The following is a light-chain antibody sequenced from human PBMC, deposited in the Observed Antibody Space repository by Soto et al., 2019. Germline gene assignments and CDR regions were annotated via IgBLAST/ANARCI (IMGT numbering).Light chain of an antibody. CDR2: EVY. J-gene: IGLJ2*01. CDR1: SSDVGGYNY. CDR3: SAYGGSSTGV. V-gene: IGLV2-8*01. Sequence: QSVPTQPPSASGSPGQSVTFSCTGTSSDVGGYNYVSWYQQYPGKAPKLMIYEVYKRPSGVPDRFSGSKSGNTASLTVSGLQPEDEADYYCSAYGGSSTGVFGGGTKLTVL.